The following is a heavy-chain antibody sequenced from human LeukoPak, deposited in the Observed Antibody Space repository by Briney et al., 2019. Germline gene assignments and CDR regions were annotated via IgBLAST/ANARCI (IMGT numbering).Heavy chain of an antibody. D-gene: IGHD5-24*01. Sequence: PSETLFLTCTVSGGSISSGDYYWTWIRQPAGKGLEWIGRIYSSGSTNYNPSLKSRVTISIDTSKNQFSLKLSSVTAADTAVYYCARAKMATTPFDYWGQGTLVTVSS. CDR1: GGSISSGDYY. CDR3: ARAKMATTPFDY. J-gene: IGHJ4*02. CDR2: IYSSGST. V-gene: IGHV4-61*02.